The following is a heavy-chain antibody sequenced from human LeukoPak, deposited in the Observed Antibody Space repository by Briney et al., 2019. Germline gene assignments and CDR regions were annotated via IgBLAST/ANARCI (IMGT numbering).Heavy chain of an antibody. V-gene: IGHV4-59*01. Sequence: PSETLSLTCIVSGGSISRYSWSWIRPPPGKGLEWIGYTYYSGSTNYNPSLKSRVTISVATSKNQFTLKLSSVTAADTAVYYCAREVVTAIANYGMDVWGQGTTVTVSS. D-gene: IGHD2-21*02. CDR2: TYYSGST. CDR3: AREVVTAIANYGMDV. CDR1: GGSISRYS. J-gene: IGHJ6*02.